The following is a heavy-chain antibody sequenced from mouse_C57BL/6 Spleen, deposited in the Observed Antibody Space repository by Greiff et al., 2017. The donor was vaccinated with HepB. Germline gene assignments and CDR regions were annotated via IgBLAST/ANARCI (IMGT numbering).Heavy chain of an antibody. D-gene: IGHD2-4*01. CDR2: INPSNGGT. CDR1: GYTFTSYW. J-gene: IGHJ3*01. V-gene: IGHV1-53*01. Sequence: QVQLQQPGTELVKPGASVKLSCKASGYTFTSYWMHWVKQRPGQGLEWIGNINPSNGGTNYNEKFKSKATLTVDKSSSTAYMQLSSLTSEDSAVYYCVRGIYYDYDRAWFAYWGQGTLVTVSA. CDR3: VRGIYYDYDRAWFAY.